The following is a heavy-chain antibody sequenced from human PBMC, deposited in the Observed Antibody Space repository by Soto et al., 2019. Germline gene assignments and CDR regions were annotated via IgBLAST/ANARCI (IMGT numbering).Heavy chain of an antibody. V-gene: IGHV1-69*13. D-gene: IGHD3-22*01. Sequence: ASVKVSCKASGGTFSSYAISWVRQAPGQGLEWMGGIIPIFGTANYAQKFQGRVTITADESTSTAYMELSSLRSEDTAVYYCARDSGFDYDSSGYYSPGDYWGQGTLVTVSS. CDR1: GGTFSSYA. J-gene: IGHJ4*02. CDR3: ARDSGFDYDSSGYYSPGDY. CDR2: IIPIFGTA.